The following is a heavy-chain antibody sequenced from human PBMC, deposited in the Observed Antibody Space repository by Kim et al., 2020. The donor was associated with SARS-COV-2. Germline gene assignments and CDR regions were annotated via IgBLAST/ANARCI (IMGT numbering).Heavy chain of an antibody. D-gene: IGHD2-15*01. J-gene: IGHJ5*02. CDR3: ARVAVVVAANWFDP. V-gene: IGHV3-11*01. Sequence: AESVKGRFTISREHAKNSLYLQMNSLRAEDTAVYYCARVAVVVAANWFDPWGQGTLVTVSS.